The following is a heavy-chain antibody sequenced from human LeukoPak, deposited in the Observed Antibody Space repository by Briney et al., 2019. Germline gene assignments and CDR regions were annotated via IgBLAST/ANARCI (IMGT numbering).Heavy chain of an antibody. CDR2: INDSGTI. V-gene: IGHV4-34*01. Sequence: SETLSLTCAVYGESFSHYYWSWIRQSPGMGLEWIGEINDSGTINYNPSLMSRVTISVDKSKNQFSLKLTSATAADTAVYYCARRWNYGRNYYIDVWGKGATVSVSS. CDR1: GESFSHYY. J-gene: IGHJ6*03. CDR3: ARRWNYGRNYYIDV. D-gene: IGHD1-7*01.